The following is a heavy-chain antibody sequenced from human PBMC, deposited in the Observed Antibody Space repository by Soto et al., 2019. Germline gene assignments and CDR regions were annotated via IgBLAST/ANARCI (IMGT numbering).Heavy chain of an antibody. J-gene: IGHJ4*02. D-gene: IGHD3-22*01. CDR3: ARDQFEDGRGHYDH. CDR1: GFAFSTSV. CDR2: ISYNGNKK. V-gene: IGHV3-30*03. Sequence: QVQLVESGGGVVQPGGSLRLSCAASGFAFSTSVIHWVRQAPGKGLEWMAHISYNGNKKHYADSVKGRFTVSRDISERTLYLQMNSLRAEDTAVYYCARDQFEDGRGHYDHWGQGTLVSVSS.